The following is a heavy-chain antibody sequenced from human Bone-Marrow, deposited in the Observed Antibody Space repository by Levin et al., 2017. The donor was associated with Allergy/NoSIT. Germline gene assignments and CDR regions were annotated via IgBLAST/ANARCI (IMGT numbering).Heavy chain of an antibody. CDR1: GFTLTNYN. CDR3: ARDDLQTYYGMDV. CDR2: INRLSSYV. D-gene: IGHD2-21*02. V-gene: IGHV3-21*01. J-gene: IGHJ6*02. Sequence: LSLTCEASGFTLTNYNLNWVRQAPGKGLEWVSSINRLSSYVYYADSVKGRFTISRDNAKNSLYLQMNSLRDEDTAVYYCARDDLQTYYGMDVWGQGTTVTVSS.